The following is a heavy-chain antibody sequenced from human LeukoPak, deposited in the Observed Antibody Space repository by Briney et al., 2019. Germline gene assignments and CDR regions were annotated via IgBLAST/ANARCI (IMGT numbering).Heavy chain of an antibody. V-gene: IGHV1-18*01. CDR2: ISAYNGNT. CDR1: GYTFTSYG. J-gene: IGHJ4*02. Sequence: ASVKVSCKASGYTFTSYGISWVRQAPGQGLEWMGWISAYNGNTNYAQKLQGRVTMTTDTSTSTAYMELRSLRSDDTAVYYCARDRRGSVVVTAIPCDYWGQGTLVTVSS. D-gene: IGHD2-21*02. CDR3: ARDRRGSVVVTAIPCDY.